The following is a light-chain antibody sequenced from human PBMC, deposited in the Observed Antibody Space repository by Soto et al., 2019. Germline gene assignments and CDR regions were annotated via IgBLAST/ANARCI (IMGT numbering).Light chain of an antibody. J-gene: IGKJ4*01. CDR3: QQRSNWPLT. V-gene: IGKV3-11*01. CDR1: HSVGSS. CDR2: DAS. Sequence: EFVLTQSPASLSLSPGERATLSCRASHSVGSSLGWYQQRPGQAPRLLIYDASNRATGIPARFSGSGSGTDFTLTISSLEPEDFAVYDCQQRSNWPLTFGGGTKVEIK.